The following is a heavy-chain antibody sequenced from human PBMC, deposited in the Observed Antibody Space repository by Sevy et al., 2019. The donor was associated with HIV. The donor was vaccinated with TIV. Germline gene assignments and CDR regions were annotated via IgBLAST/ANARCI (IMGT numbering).Heavy chain of an antibody. CDR3: AKGTLIGAAGLDAFDI. D-gene: IGHD6-13*01. CDR2: SGSGGNT. J-gene: IGHJ3*02. Sequence: GGSLRLSCAASGFTFSSYAVNWVRQAPGKGLEWVSSGSGGNTYYADSVKGRFTISRDSSKNTVSLQTNSLRAEDSAIYYCAKGTLIGAAGLDAFDIWGQGTKVTVSS. CDR1: GFTFSSYA. V-gene: IGHV3-23*01.